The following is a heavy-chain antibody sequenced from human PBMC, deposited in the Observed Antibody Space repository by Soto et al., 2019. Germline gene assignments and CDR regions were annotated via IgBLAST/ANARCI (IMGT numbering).Heavy chain of an antibody. CDR2: ISYDGSNK. Sequence: QVQLVESGGGVVQPGRSLRLSCAASGFTFSSYGMHLVRQAPGKGLEWVAVISYDGSNKYYADSVKGRFTISRDNSKNTLYLQINSLRAEEKAVYYCAKDLLGTGRAYGMDVWGQGTTVTVAS. CDR3: AKDLLGTGRAYGMDV. V-gene: IGHV3-30*18. CDR1: GFTFSSYG. J-gene: IGHJ6*02. D-gene: IGHD7-27*01.